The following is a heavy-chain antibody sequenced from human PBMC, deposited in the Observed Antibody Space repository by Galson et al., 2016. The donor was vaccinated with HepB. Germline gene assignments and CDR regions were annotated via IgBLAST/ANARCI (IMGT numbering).Heavy chain of an antibody. V-gene: IGHV3-49*03. D-gene: IGHD1-26*01. CDR3: TTEWELHSGAPDPYAFDI. Sequence: LRLSCAASGFTFGDYAMSWFRQAPGKGLEWVGFIRSEAYGWTTEYAASVKGTFTISRDDSKSIAYLQMNSLKTEDTAVYYCTTEWELHSGAPDPYAFDIWGQGTMVTVSS. CDR1: GFTFGDYA. CDR2: IRSEAYGWTT. J-gene: IGHJ3*02.